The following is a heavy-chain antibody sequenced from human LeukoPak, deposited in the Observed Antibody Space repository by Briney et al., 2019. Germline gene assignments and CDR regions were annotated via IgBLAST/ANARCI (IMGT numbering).Heavy chain of an antibody. CDR1: GGSISSGGHY. J-gene: IGHJ6*02. V-gene: IGHV4-31*03. CDR2: IYYSGST. D-gene: IGHD2-2*01. Sequence: HSETLSLTCTVSGGSISSGGHYWSWIRQHPGKGLEWIGYIYYSGSTYYNPSLKSRVTISVDTSKNQFSLKLSSVTAADTAVYYCARTSRDYYYGMDVWGQGTTVTVSS. CDR3: ARTSRDYYYGMDV.